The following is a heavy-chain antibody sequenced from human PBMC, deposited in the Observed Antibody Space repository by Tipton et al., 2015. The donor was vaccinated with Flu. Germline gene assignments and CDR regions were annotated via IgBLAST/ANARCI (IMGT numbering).Heavy chain of an antibody. CDR3: ARRDFSNYVSDPKNWFDR. CDR1: GDSIRNDYF. V-gene: IGHV4-38-2*02. Sequence: LRLSCTVSGDSIRNDYFWGWIRQPPGKGLEWIATIHRSGSTKYNPSLKSRVTISIDTSKNQFYLEMRSVTAADMAVYYCARRDFSNYVSDPKNWFDRWGQGSLVTVSS. J-gene: IGHJ5*02. D-gene: IGHD4-11*01. CDR2: IHRSGST.